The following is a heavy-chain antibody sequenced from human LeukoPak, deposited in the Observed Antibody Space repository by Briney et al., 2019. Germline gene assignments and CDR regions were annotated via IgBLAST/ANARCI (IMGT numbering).Heavy chain of an antibody. CDR3: ARVVASTSIDS. J-gene: IGHJ4*02. D-gene: IGHD2-15*01. CDR2: IFHSGSV. CDR1: GYSIISGYF. V-gene: IGHV4-38-2*02. Sequence: SETLSLTCIVSGYSIISGYFWGWVRQPPGKGPEWIGSIFHSGSVYYNPSLKSRVTISVDPSKNRFSLKLTSVTAADTAVYYCARVVASTSIDSWGQGTLVTVSS.